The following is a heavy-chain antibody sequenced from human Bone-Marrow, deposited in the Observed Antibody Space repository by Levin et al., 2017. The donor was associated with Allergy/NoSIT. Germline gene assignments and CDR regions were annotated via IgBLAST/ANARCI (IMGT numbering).Heavy chain of an antibody. CDR2: ISSSGGTT. Sequence: GESLKISCAASGFTFSSYAMSWVRQAPGKGLEWVSAISSSGGTTYYADSVKGRFTISRDNSKNTLYLQMNSLRAEDTAIYYCAKEAREWLVPGDGFDIWGQGTMVTVSS. CDR1: GFTFSSYA. CDR3: AKEAREWLVPGDGFDI. V-gene: IGHV3-23*01. D-gene: IGHD6-19*01. J-gene: IGHJ3*02.